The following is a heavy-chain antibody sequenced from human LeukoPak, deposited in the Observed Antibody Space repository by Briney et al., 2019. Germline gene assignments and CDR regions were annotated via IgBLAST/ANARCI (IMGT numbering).Heavy chain of an antibody. CDR3: AKGHYYDSSGYSHFDY. CDR2: ISGSGGST. CDR1: GFTFSSYA. Sequence: GGSLRLSCAASGFTFSSYAMSWVRQAPGKGLEWVSAISGSGGSTYYADSVKGRFTISRDNSKNTLYLQMNSLRAEDTAVYYCAKGHYYDSSGYSHFDYWGQGTLVTVPS. J-gene: IGHJ4*02. V-gene: IGHV3-23*01. D-gene: IGHD3-22*01.